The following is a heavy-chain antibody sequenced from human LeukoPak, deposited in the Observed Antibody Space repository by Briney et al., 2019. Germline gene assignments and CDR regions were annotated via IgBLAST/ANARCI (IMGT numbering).Heavy chain of an antibody. Sequence: ASVKVSCKASGYTFTSYDINWVRQATGQGLEWMGWMNPNSGNTGYAQKFQGRVTITRNTSISTAYMELSSLRSEDTAVYYCAGGRVYSSGRRKLYYYMDVWGKGTTVTVSS. CDR1: GYTFTSYD. CDR2: MNPNSGNT. J-gene: IGHJ6*03. D-gene: IGHD6-19*01. V-gene: IGHV1-8*03. CDR3: AGGRVYSSGRRKLYYYMDV.